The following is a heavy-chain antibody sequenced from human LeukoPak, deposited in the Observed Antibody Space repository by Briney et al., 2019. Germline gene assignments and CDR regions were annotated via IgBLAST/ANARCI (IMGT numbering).Heavy chain of an antibody. D-gene: IGHD3-10*01. V-gene: IGHV4-34*01. CDR1: GGSFSGYY. Sequence: SETLSLTCAVYGGSFSGYYWSWIRQPPGKGLEWIGEINHSGSTNYNPSLKSRVTISVDTSKNQFSLKLSPVTAADTAVYYCARGASGPLDYWGQGTLVTVSS. CDR3: ARGASGPLDY. CDR2: INHSGST. J-gene: IGHJ4*02.